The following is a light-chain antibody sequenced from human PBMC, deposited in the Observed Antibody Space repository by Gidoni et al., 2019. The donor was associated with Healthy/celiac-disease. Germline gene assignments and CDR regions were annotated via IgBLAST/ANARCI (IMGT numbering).Light chain of an antibody. CDR2: LGS. Sequence: DVVMTQSTLSLPVTPGEPAAISCRSSQGLLHSNGYNYLDWYLQKPGQSPQLLIYLGSNRASGVPDRFSGSGSGTDFTLKISRVEAEDVGVYYCMQALQTSITFGQGTRLEIK. CDR1: QGLLHSNGYNY. J-gene: IGKJ5*01. CDR3: MQALQTSIT. V-gene: IGKV2-28*01.